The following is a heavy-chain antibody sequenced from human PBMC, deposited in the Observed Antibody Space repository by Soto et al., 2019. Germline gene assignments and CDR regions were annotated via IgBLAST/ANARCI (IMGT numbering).Heavy chain of an antibody. V-gene: IGHV1-46*01. CDR3: ATSSGGLFGLIIGHTNWLAP. CDR2: INPNGGSR. D-gene: IGHD3-10*01. J-gene: IGHJ5*02. CDR1: AETFTSYY. Sequence: APVNVSCKAPAETFTSYYIHWVHQAPGHGLELMGIINPNGGSRRVAQTVQCRNSMTRDTSTTTRSMHRRSLTHEHTAVYFCATSSGGLFGLIIGHTNWLAPWGQGSRVT.